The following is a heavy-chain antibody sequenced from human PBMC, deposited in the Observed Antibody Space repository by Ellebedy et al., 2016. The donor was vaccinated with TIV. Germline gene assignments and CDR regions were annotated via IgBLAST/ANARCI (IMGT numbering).Heavy chain of an antibody. V-gene: IGHV3-23*01. J-gene: IGHJ4*02. CDR3: AKDTNGANSPVDY. D-gene: IGHD1-1*01. Sequence: GESLKISXAASGFIFSSYAMSWVRQAPGKGLEWISAISGSGGSTYHADSVKGRFTISRDNSKNTLYLQMNSLRVEDTAVYYCAKDTNGANSPVDYWGQGTLVTVSS. CDR2: ISGSGGST. CDR1: GFIFSSYA.